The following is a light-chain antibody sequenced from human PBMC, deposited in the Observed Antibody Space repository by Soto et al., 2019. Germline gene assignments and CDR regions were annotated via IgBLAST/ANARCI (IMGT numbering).Light chain of an antibody. Sequence: EIVLTQSPGTLSLSPGERATLSCRASQSVSSSYLAWYQQKPGQAPRLLIYDASNRATGIPARFSGSGSETDFTLTISSLEPEDFAVYYCQHRMNWPLTFGQGTRLENK. V-gene: IGKV3-11*01. CDR1: QSVSSSY. CDR2: DAS. CDR3: QHRMNWPLT. J-gene: IGKJ5*01.